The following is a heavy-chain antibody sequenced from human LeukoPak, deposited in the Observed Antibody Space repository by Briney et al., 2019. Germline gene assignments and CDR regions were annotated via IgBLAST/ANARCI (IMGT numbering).Heavy chain of an antibody. CDR2: MNPNSGNT. CDR1: GYTYTSYD. J-gene: IGHJ6*03. V-gene: IGHV1-8*03. Sequence: ASVKVSCKASGYTYTSYDINWVRQATGQGLEWMGWMNPNSGNTGYAQKFQGRVTITRNTSISTAYMELSSLRSEDTAVYYCARWLRGEDYYYYMDVWGKGTTVTVSS. D-gene: IGHD3-10*01. CDR3: ARWLRGEDYYYYMDV.